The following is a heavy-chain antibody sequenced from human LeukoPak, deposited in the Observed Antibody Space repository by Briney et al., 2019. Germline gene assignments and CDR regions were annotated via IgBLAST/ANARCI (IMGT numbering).Heavy chain of an antibody. J-gene: IGHJ6*03. CDR1: GGSISNSPYY. CDR3: ARVSGYYYYYMDV. V-gene: IGHV4-39*07. CDR2: IYYRGST. Sequence: SETLSLTCTVSGGSISNSPYYWGWIRQPPGKGLEWIGSIYYRGSTYYNPSLKSRVTISVDTSKNQFSLNLSSVTAADTAVYYCARVSGYYYYYMDVWGKGTTVTVSS.